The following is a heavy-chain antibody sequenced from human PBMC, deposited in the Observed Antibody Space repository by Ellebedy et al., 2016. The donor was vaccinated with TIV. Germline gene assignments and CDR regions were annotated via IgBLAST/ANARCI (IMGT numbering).Heavy chain of an antibody. V-gene: IGHV7-4-1*02. Sequence: ASVKVSCKASGYTFTHYAMNWVRQAPGQGPEWMGWINTKTGNPTYAQGFTGRFVFSLDTSVSTAYLQISSLKADDTAIYYCARQSHMTTSPYPDYWGQGTLVTVSS. J-gene: IGHJ4*02. CDR2: INTKTGNP. CDR1: GYTFTHYA. D-gene: IGHD4-11*01. CDR3: ARQSHMTTSPYPDY.